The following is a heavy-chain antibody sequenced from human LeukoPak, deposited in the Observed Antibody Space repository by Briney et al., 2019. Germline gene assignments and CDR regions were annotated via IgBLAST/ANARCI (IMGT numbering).Heavy chain of an antibody. CDR2: IGYDGSNE. J-gene: IGHJ4*02. Sequence: GGSLRLSCAASGFTFSSHGMHWVRQAPGKVLEWVAVIGYDGSNENHADYVKGRFTISRDNSKNTRYLQMNTLRDEDTAVYYCAKDGGRATVKLWDYWGQGTLVTVSS. D-gene: IGHD4-17*01. V-gene: IGHV3-33*06. CDR3: AKDGGRATVKLWDY. CDR1: GFTFSSHG.